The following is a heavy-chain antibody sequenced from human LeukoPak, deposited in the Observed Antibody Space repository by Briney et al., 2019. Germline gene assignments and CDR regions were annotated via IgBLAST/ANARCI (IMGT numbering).Heavy chain of an antibody. CDR1: GGSISSSSYY. D-gene: IGHD4-17*01. J-gene: IGHJ4*02. Sequence: SETLSLTCTVSGGSISSSSYYWGWIRQPPGKGLEWIGSIYYSGSTYYNPSLKSRVTISVDTSKNQFSLKLSSVTAADTAVYYCASAWDGDYVRYWGQGTLVTVSS. V-gene: IGHV4-39*01. CDR3: ASAWDGDYVRY. CDR2: IYYSGST.